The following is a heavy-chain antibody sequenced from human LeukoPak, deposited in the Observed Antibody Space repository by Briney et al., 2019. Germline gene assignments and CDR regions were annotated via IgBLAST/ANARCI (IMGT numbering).Heavy chain of an antibody. Sequence: GGSLRLSCAASGFTFSSYSMDWVRQAPGKGLEWIGRTKNRANSYTTYYAASVKGRFTISRDESKNSLYLQMNSLKTEDTAVYYCARDFFYYWGQGTLVTVSS. CDR2: TKNRANSYTT. V-gene: IGHV3-72*01. CDR3: ARDFFYY. J-gene: IGHJ4*02. CDR1: GFTFSSYS.